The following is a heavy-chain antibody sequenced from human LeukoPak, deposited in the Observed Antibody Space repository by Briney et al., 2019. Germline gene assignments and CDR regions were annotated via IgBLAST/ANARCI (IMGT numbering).Heavy chain of an antibody. CDR3: ARSRIQLWLRASDDAFDI. D-gene: IGHD5-18*01. J-gene: IGHJ3*02. CDR2: IYSGGST. V-gene: IGHV3-53*01. CDR1: GFTVSRNY. Sequence: GGSLRLSCAASGFTVSRNYISWVRKAPGKGLEWVSVIYSGGSTYYADSVKGRFTISRDNSKNTLYLQMNSLRAEDTAVYYCARSRIQLWLRASDDAFDIWGQGTMVTASS.